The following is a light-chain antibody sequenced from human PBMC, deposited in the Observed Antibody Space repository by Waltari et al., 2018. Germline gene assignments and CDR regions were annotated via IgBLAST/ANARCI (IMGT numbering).Light chain of an antibody. CDR3: QQYNSYSLLT. Sequence: DIQMTQSPSTLSASVGDRVTITCRASQSISNWLAWYQQKPGKAPKLLIYKASTLESGVPSRFSGRGSGTEFTLTIRSLQPDDFATYYCQQYNSYSLLTFGGGTKVEIK. CDR2: KAS. J-gene: IGKJ4*01. CDR1: QSISNW. V-gene: IGKV1-5*03.